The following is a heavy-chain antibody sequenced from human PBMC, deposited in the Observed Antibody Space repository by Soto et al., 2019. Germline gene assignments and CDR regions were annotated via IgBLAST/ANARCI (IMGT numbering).Heavy chain of an antibody. CDR2: ISAYNGNT. CDR1: GYTFTSYG. J-gene: IGHJ6*02. Sequence: ASVKVSCTASGYTFTSYGISWVRQAPGQGLEWMGWISAYNGNTNYVQKLQGRVTMTTDTSTSTAYMELRSLRSDDTAVYYCARDIYVAAAGTSYYYYYYGMDVWGQGTTVTFSS. CDR3: ARDIYVAAAGTSYYYYYYGMDV. D-gene: IGHD6-13*01. V-gene: IGHV1-18*01.